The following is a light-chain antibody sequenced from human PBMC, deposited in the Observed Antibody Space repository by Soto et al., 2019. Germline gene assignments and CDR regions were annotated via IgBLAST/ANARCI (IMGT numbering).Light chain of an antibody. Sequence: ETVMTQSPATLYVSPGESATLSCRASQSVSSKLAWYQQKPGQAPRLLIYGASTRATGIPARFSGSRSGTEFTLTINSLQSEDFAVYYCQRYNNWPRTFGGGTKVDIK. V-gene: IGKV3D-15*01. J-gene: IGKJ4*01. CDR2: GAS. CDR1: QSVSSK. CDR3: QRYNNWPRT.